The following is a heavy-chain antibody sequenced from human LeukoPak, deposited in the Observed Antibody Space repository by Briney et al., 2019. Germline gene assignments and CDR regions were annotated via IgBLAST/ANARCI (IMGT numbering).Heavy chain of an antibody. D-gene: IGHD6-13*01. CDR2: IYYSGTT. J-gene: IGHJ4*02. CDR1: GGSISSYY. CDR3: ARLSSGSSSWYDIDY. Sequence: SETLSLTCTVSGGSISSYYWSWLRQPPGKGLEWIGYIYYSGTTNYNPSLKSRVTMSVDTSKDQFSLKLNSVTAADTAVYYCARLSSGSSSWYDIDYWGQGTLVTVSS. V-gene: IGHV4-59*08.